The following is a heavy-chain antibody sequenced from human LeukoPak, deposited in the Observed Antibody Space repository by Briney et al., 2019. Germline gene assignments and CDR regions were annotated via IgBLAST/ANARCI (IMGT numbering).Heavy chain of an antibody. CDR3: ARDLSITMIRGVSFDY. CDR1: GSSISSDYY. V-gene: IGHV4-38-2*02. D-gene: IGHD3-10*01. J-gene: IGHJ4*02. CDR2: IYQTGST. Sequence: PSETLSLTCTVSGSSISSDYYWGWIRQPPGKGLEWIGNIYQTGSTYYNPSLTSRVTISVDTSKNQFSLKLNSVTAADTAVYYCARDLSITMIRGVSFDYWGQGTLVTVSS.